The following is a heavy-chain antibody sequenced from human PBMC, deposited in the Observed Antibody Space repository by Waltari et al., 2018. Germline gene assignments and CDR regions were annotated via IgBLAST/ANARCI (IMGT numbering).Heavy chain of an antibody. V-gene: IGHV3-48*04. J-gene: IGHJ6*03. CDR3: ARVRYCGGDCYLMDV. CDR1: GFTFSSYS. CDR2: ISSSSSTI. Sequence: EVQLVESGGGLVQPGGSLRLSCAASGFTFSSYSMNWVRQAPGKGLEWVSYISSSSSTIYYADSVKGRFTTPRDNAKNSLYLQMNSLRAEDTAVYYCARVRYCGGDCYLMDVWGKGTTVTVSS. D-gene: IGHD2-21*01.